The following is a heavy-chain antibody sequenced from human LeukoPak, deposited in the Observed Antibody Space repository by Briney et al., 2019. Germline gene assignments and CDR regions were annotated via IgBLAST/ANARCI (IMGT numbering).Heavy chain of an antibody. D-gene: IGHD6-13*01. Sequence: PGGSLRLSCAASGFTVSSNYMSWVRQAPGKGLEWVANIKQDGGEKYYVDSVKGRFTISRDNAKNSLYLQMNSLRAEDTAVYYCAKHRDSSSWYVAFDIWGQGTMVTVSS. CDR1: GFTVSSNY. CDR2: IKQDGGEK. CDR3: AKHRDSSSWYVAFDI. J-gene: IGHJ3*02. V-gene: IGHV3-7*02.